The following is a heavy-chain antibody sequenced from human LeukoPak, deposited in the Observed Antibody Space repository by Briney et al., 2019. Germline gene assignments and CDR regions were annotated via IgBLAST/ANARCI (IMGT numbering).Heavy chain of an antibody. J-gene: IGHJ4*02. D-gene: IGHD3-3*01. Sequence: PRGSLRLSCAASGFTFSGSAMHWVRQASGKGLEWAGRIRSKANSYATAYAASVKGRFTISRDDSKNTAYLQMNSLKTEDTAVYYCTRQGYDFWSGYLYWGQGTLVTVSS. V-gene: IGHV3-73*01. CDR1: GFTFSGSA. CDR2: IRSKANSYAT. CDR3: TRQGYDFWSGYLY.